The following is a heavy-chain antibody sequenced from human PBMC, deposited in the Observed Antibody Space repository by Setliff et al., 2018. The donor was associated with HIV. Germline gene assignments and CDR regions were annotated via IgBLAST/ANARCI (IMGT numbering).Heavy chain of an antibody. D-gene: IGHD1-1*01. CDR3: AGKFRPGHGVDV. Sequence: LRLSCAAFGFTFSRDWMHWVRQGQGRGLEWVAGISWNSRAIGYVDSVKGRFTIFRDHGKSSMYLQMNSLRVNDTAIYGCAGKFRPGHGVDVWGQGTTVTVSS. J-gene: IGHJ6*02. CDR2: ISWNSRAI. CDR1: GFTFSRDW. V-gene: IGHV3-9*01.